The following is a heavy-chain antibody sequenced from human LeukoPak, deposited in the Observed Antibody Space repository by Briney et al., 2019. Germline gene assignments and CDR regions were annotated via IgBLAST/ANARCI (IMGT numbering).Heavy chain of an antibody. D-gene: IGHD2/OR15-2a*01. CDR2: FDPEDGET. CDR1: GYTFTSYG. V-gene: IGHV1-24*01. Sequence: ASVKVSCKASGYTFTSYGISWVRQAPGQGLEWMGGFDPEDGETIYAQKFQGRVTMTEDTSTDTAYMELSSLRSEDTAVYYCATDRIGYWGQGTLVTVSS. J-gene: IGHJ4*02. CDR3: ATDRIGY.